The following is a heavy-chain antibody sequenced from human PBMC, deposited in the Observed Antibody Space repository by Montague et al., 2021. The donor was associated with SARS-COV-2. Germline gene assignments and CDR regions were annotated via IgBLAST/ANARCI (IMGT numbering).Heavy chain of an antibody. CDR2: TYHSGTT. Sequence: SETLSLTCTVSGFSIGSGDYWGWIRQPPGKGLEWIGSTYHSGTTXYNPSLKSRVTISVDTSKNQFSLKLSSVTAADTAVYYCARDTRIAMLVVVTRYGLDVWGQGTTVTVSS. J-gene: IGHJ6*02. CDR1: GFSIGSGDY. V-gene: IGHV4-38-2*02. D-gene: IGHD3-22*01. CDR3: ARDTRIAMLVVVTRYGLDV.